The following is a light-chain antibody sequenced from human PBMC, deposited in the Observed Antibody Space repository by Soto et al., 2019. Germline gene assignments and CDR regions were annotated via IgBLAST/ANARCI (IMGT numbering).Light chain of an antibody. CDR2: GTS. CDR3: QYYGDSPLVT. V-gene: IGKV3-20*01. Sequence: EIALTQSPGTLSLSPGERATLSCRASQSVTSSYLGWYQQKPGQAPRLLIYGTSTRASGITDRFSGSGSGTDLTLTISRVEPEDFAVYYCQYYGDSPLVTFGPGTKVDFK. J-gene: IGKJ3*01. CDR1: QSVTSSY.